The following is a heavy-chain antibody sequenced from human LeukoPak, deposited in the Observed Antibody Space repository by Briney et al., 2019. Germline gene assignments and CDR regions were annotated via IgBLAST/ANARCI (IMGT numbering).Heavy chain of an antibody. D-gene: IGHD3-16*01. Sequence: PGGSLRLSCAASGFTFSSYGMHWVRQAPGKGLEWVAVISYDGSNKYYADSVKGRFTISRDNSKNTLYLQMNSLRAEDTAVYYCAKVSPIYDYVWGSPDYWGQGTLVTVSS. V-gene: IGHV3-30*18. CDR2: ISYDGSNK. CDR1: GFTFSSYG. J-gene: IGHJ4*02. CDR3: AKVSPIYDYVWGSPDY.